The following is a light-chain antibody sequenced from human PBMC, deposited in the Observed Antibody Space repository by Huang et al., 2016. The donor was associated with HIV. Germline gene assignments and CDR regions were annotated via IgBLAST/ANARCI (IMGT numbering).Light chain of an antibody. CDR2: GTS. J-gene: IGKJ1*01. V-gene: IGKV3-15*01. CDR3: QQYNNWPPA. CDR1: RSLSST. Sequence: EVVMTQSPVTLSVSPGERATLSCRASRSLSSTLAWYQQKLGQAPRLLIYGTSTRATGIPARFSCTGSGTEFTLTISSLQSEDFAVYYCQQYNNWPPAFGQGTKVEIK.